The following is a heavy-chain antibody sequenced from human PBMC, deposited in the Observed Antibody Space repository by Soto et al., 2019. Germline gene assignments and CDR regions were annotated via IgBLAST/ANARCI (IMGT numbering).Heavy chain of an antibody. Sequence: NLDLSCAVYRGSLDGNSWSWVVLPLGKGLEWMGEINQRGSMNNKPSLESRDNISIDTSREQFSLTLTSVTAADKAIYYFLIGRLRTSWRPNHFRGQGT. CDR1: RGSLDGNS. CDR2: INQRGSM. J-gene: IGHJ1*01. CDR3: LIGRLRTSWRPNHF. V-gene: IGHV4-34*05. D-gene: IGHD1-1*01.